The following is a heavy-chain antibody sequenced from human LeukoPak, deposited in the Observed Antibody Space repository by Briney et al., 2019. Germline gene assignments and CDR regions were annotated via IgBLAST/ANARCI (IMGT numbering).Heavy chain of an antibody. J-gene: IGHJ4*02. CDR1: GFTFSGYS. V-gene: IGHV3-21*01. CDR3: ARDKTDGIKGYYFDY. Sequence: PGGSLRLSCAASGFTFSGYSMNWVRQAPGKGLEWVSSISSSSSYIYYADSVKGRFTISRDNAKNSLYLQMNSLRAEDTAVYYCARDKTDGIKGYYFDYWGQGTLVTVSS. CDR2: ISSSSSYI. D-gene: IGHD1-26*01.